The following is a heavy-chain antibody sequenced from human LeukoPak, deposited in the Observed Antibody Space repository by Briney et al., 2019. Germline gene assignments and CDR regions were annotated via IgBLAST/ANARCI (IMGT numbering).Heavy chain of an antibody. CDR2: MNPNSGNT. V-gene: IGHV1-8*03. CDR1: GYTFTSYD. J-gene: IGHJ4*02. CDR3: ARGSINYYDSSGIDY. D-gene: IGHD3-22*01. Sequence: ASVKVSCKASGYTFTSYDINWVRQATGQGLEWMGWMNPNSGNTGYAQKFQGRVTITRSTSISTAYMELSSLRSEDTAVYYCARGSINYYDSSGIDYWGQGTLVTVSS.